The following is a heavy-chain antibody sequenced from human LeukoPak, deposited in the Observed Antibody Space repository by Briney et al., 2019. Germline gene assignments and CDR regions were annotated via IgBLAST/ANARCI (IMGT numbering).Heavy chain of an antibody. D-gene: IGHD2-2*01. CDR1: GGSISSGGYY. Sequence: PSEALSLTCTVSGGSISSGGYYWSWIRQHPGKGLEWIGYIYYSGSTYYNPSLKSRVTISVDTSKNQFSLKLSSVTAADTAVYYCARASDIVVVPAANYGMDVWGQGTTVTVSS. J-gene: IGHJ6*02. CDR3: ARASDIVVVPAANYGMDV. CDR2: IYYSGST. V-gene: IGHV4-31*03.